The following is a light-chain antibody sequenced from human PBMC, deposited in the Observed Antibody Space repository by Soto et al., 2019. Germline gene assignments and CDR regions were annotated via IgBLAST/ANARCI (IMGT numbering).Light chain of an antibody. V-gene: IGKV1-27*01. J-gene: IGKJ1*01. CDR2: AAS. CDR3: QEYNNPPLT. Sequence: DIPMTQSPTSLSASLGDRVTLTCRASQGISNYLAWYQQKPGKVPKLLIYAASTLQSGVPARFSGSGSGTDFTLTISSLQPEDGATDYCQEYNNPPLTFGQGTRLDI. CDR1: QGISNY.